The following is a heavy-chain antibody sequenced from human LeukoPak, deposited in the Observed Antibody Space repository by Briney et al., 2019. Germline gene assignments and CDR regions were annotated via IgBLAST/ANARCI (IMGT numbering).Heavy chain of an antibody. V-gene: IGHV3-23*01. Sequence: PGGSLRLSCAASGFTFSSYAMNWVRQAPGKGLQWVSSISGSGVNTYYADSVKGRFTISRDNSKDTLYLQMNSLRAEDTAVYYCAKSQSSSWFVRTYKYYFDYWGQGTLVTVSS. D-gene: IGHD6-13*01. J-gene: IGHJ4*02. CDR1: GFTFSSYA. CDR3: AKSQSSSWFVRTYKYYFDY. CDR2: ISGSGVNT.